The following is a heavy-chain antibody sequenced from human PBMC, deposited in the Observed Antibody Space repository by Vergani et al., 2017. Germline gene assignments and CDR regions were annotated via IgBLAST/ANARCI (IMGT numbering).Heavy chain of an antibody. J-gene: IGHJ4*02. CDR2: IYPGDSDT. Sequence: EVQLVQSGAEVKKPGESLKISCKGSGYSFTSYWIGWVRQMPGKGLEWMGIIYPGDSDTSYSPSFQGQVTISADKSISTAYLQWSSLKASDTAMYYCARLGYDDSSGYYRDYWGQGTLVTVSS. D-gene: IGHD3-22*01. CDR3: ARLGYDDSSGYYRDY. V-gene: IGHV5-51*01. CDR1: GYSFTSYW.